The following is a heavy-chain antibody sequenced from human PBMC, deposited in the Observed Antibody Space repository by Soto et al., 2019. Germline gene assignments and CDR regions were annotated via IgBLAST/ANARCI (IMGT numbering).Heavy chain of an antibody. J-gene: IGHJ6*02. CDR2: IDPSDSYT. Sequence: GESLKISCKGSGYSFTSYWISWVRQMPGKGLEWMGRIDPSDSYTNYSPSLQGHVTISADMSISTAYLQWSSLKASDTAMYYCARHGSTYYYDSSGSGMDVWGQGTTVTVSS. CDR1: GYSFTSYW. CDR3: ARHGSTYYYDSSGSGMDV. V-gene: IGHV5-10-1*01. D-gene: IGHD3-22*01.